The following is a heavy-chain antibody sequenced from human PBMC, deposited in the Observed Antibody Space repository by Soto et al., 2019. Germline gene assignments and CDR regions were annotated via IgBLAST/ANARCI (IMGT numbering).Heavy chain of an antibody. Sequence: HPGGSLRLSCAASGFTVSSNYMSWVRQPPGKGLEWVSVIYGGDDTYYPDSVKGRFTISRDNSNNMLYLQMNSLRADDTAVYYCARRGSDFESSGYYPLFDYWGNGTLGTVSS. D-gene: IGHD3-22*01. V-gene: IGHV3-53*01. CDR1: GFTVSSNY. CDR3: ARRGSDFESSGYYPLFDY. J-gene: IGHJ4*01. CDR2: IYGGDDT.